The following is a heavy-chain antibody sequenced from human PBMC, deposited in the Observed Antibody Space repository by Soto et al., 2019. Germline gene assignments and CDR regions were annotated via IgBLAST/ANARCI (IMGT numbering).Heavy chain of an antibody. CDR3: AGYDFWSGYYTGYFDY. V-gene: IGHV3-30-3*01. J-gene: IGHJ4*02. D-gene: IGHD3-3*01. CDR2: ISYDGSNK. Sequence: QVQLVESGGGVVQPGRSLRLSCAASGFTFSSYAMHWVRQAPGKGLEWVAVISYDGSNKYYADSVKGRFTISRDNSKNALYLQMTSLRAEDTAVYDCAGYDFWSGYYTGYFDYWGQGTLVTVSS. CDR1: GFTFSSYA.